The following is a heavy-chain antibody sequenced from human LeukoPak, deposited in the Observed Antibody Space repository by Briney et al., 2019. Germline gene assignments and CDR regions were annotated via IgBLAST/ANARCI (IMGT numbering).Heavy chain of an antibody. Sequence: ASVKVSCKASGYTFTGYYMHWVRQAPGQGLEWMGWINPNSGGTNYAQKFQGRVTMTRDTTISTAYMELSRLRSDDTAVYYCAAVAGLGNAFDIWGQGTMVTVSS. J-gene: IGHJ3*02. V-gene: IGHV1-2*02. CDR1: GYTFTGYY. D-gene: IGHD6-19*01. CDR2: INPNSGGT. CDR3: AAVAGLGNAFDI.